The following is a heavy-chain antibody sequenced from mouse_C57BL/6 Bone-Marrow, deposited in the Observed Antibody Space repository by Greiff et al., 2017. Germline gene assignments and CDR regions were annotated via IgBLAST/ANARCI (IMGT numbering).Heavy chain of an antibody. CDR3: AVITTGDY. Sequence: QVQLQQPGAELVKPGASVKLSCKASGYTFTSYWMQWVKQRPGQGLEWIGEIDPSDSYTNYNQKFKGKATLTVDTSSSTAYMQLSSLTSGDSAVYYCAVITTGDYWGQGTTLTVSS. CDR1: GYTFTSYW. D-gene: IGHD1-1*01. CDR2: IDPSDSYT. J-gene: IGHJ2*01. V-gene: IGHV1-50*01.